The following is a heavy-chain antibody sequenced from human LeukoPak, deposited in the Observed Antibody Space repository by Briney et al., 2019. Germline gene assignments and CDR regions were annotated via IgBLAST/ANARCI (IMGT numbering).Heavy chain of an antibody. V-gene: IGHV1-69*13. CDR3: AIWLGPSYYYYYMDV. D-gene: IGHD5-12*01. J-gene: IGHJ6*03. CDR2: IIPIFGTA. Sequence: GASVKVSCKASGYTFSSYAISWVRQAPGQGLEWMGGIIPIFGTANYAQKFQGRVTITADESTSTAYMELSSLRSEDTAVYYCAIWLGPSYYYYYMDVWGKGTTVTVSS. CDR1: GYTFSSYA.